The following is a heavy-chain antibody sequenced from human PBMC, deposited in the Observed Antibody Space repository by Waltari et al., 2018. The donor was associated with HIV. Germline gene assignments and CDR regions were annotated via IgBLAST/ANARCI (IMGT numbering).Heavy chain of an antibody. V-gene: IGHV3-15*01. CDR3: TSEEDYGSGSHFDY. D-gene: IGHD3-10*01. Sequence: ELQLVESGGDLLKPGGCLRLSSAASGFTLNSGWLSWVRQAPGKGLEWVGRIKTKGDGGATDYAAAVKGRFTISRDDSKNTVYLQMNSLKIEDTAVYYCTSEEDYGSGSHFDYWGQGTLVTVSS. CDR2: IKTKGDGGAT. CDR1: GFTLNSGW. J-gene: IGHJ4*02.